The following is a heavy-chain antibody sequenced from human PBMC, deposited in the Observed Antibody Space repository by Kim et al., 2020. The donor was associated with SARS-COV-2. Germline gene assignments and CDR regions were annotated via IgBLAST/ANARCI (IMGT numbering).Heavy chain of an antibody. Sequence: GGSLRLSCAASGFTFSSFGMHWVRQAPGKGLEWVAVILYDGSKEYYADSVKGRFTISRDNAKNMVYLQMNSLRGDDTAVYYCARVRTAMLDYWGQGTLVTVSS. J-gene: IGHJ4*02. CDR1: GFTFSSFG. V-gene: IGHV3-33*08. CDR2: ILYDGSKE. D-gene: IGHD5-18*01. CDR3: ARVRTAMLDY.